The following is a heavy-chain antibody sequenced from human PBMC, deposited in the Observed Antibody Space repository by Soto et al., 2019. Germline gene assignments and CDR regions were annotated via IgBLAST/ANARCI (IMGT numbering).Heavy chain of an antibody. V-gene: IGHV1-3*01. CDR2: INAGNGNT. CDR3: AREELMVYAVDY. CDR1: GYTFTSYA. Sequence: ASVKVSCKASGYTFTSYAMHWVRQAPGQRLEWMGWINAGNGNTKYSQKFQGRVTITRDTSASTAYMELSSLRSEDTAVYYCAREELMVYAVDYRGQGTLVTVSS. D-gene: IGHD2-8*01. J-gene: IGHJ4*02.